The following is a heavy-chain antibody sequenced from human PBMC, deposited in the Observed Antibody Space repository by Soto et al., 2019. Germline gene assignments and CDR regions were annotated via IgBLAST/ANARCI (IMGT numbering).Heavy chain of an antibody. J-gene: IGHJ5*02. CDR3: ARDKNYYGSGSYYPWFDP. D-gene: IGHD3-10*01. Sequence: EVQLVESGGGLVKPGGSLRLSCAASGFTFSSYSMNWVRQAPGKGPEWVSSISSSSSYIYYADSVKGRFTISRDNAKNSLYLQMNSLRAEDTAVYYCARDKNYYGSGSYYPWFDPWGQGTLVTVSS. V-gene: IGHV3-21*01. CDR2: ISSSSSYI. CDR1: GFTFSSYS.